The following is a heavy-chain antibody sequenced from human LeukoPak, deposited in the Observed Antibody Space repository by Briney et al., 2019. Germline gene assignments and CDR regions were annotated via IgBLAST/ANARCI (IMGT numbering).Heavy chain of an antibody. CDR2: IYHSGST. CDR1: GGSISNYY. D-gene: IGHD6-19*01. CDR3: ARGRSQWLVPPYYYYGMDV. V-gene: IGHV4-59*12. J-gene: IGHJ6*02. Sequence: PSEAMSLTCTVSGGSISNYYWSWIRQPPGKGLEWIGYIYHSGSTNYNPSLKSRVTISVDTSKNQFSLKLSSVTAADTAVYYCARGRSQWLVPPYYYYGMDVWGQGTTVTVSS.